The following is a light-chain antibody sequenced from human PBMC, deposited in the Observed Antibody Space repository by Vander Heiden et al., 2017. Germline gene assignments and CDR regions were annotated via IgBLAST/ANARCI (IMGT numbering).Light chain of an antibody. CDR2: AAS. J-gene: IGKJ1*01. CDR3: QQSYSTPWT. Sequence: DIQMTQSPSSLSASIGDRVTITCRASQSISTYLNWYQQKPGKAPKLLIYAASILQSGVPSRFSGSGSGTDFTLTSSSLQPEDSATYYCQQSYSTPWTFGQGTKVEIK. V-gene: IGKV1-39*01. CDR1: QSISTY.